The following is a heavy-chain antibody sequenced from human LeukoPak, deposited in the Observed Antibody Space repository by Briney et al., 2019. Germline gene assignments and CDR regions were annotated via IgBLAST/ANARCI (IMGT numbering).Heavy chain of an antibody. D-gene: IGHD1-14*01. Sequence: SETLSLTCSVSGDSITGYYWDWIRQPPGKGLEWIGTIYYSGSTYYNPSLKSRVTISVDTSKNQFSLKLSSVTAADTAVYYCARDSFTDRPYWGQGTLVTVSS. CDR3: ARDSFTDRPY. J-gene: IGHJ4*02. CDR1: GDSITGYY. CDR2: IYYSGST. V-gene: IGHV4-39*07.